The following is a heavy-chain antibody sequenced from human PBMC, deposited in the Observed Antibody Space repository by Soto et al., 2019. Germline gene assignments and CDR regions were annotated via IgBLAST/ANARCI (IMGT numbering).Heavy chain of an antibody. CDR1: GFTFSSYA. D-gene: IGHD4-4*01. CDR3: ARPLWRDDYNWGYFDL. Sequence: QVQLVESGGDVVQPGRSLRLSCAASGFTFSSYAMHWVRQAPGQGLEWVAVISYDGSNKYYADSVKGRFTISRDNSKNTLYLQMNSLRAEDTAVYYCARPLWRDDYNWGYFDLWGRGTLVTVSS. V-gene: IGHV3-30-3*01. J-gene: IGHJ2*01. CDR2: ISYDGSNK.